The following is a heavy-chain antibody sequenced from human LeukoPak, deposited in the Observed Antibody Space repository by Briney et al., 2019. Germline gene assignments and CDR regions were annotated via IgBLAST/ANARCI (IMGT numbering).Heavy chain of an antibody. CDR1: GFTFSSHG. D-gene: IGHD3-10*01. Sequence: HSGGTLRLSCAASGFTFSSHGMNWVRQAPGKGLEWVSRINSDGSSTSYADSVKGRFTISRDNAKNTLYLQMNSLRAEDTAVYYCARDPSYGSAPWYFDLWGRGTLVTVSS. CDR3: ARDPSYGSAPWYFDL. CDR2: INSDGSST. J-gene: IGHJ2*01. V-gene: IGHV3-74*01.